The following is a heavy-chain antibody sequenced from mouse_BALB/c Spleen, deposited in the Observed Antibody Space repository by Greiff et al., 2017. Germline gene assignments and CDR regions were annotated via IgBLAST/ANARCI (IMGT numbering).Heavy chain of an antibody. Sequence: EVQGVESGGGLVKPGGSLKLSCAASGFAFSSYDMSWVRQTPEKRLEWVAYISSGGGSTNYPDTVKGRFTISRDNAKNTLYLQMSSLKSEDTAMYYCARHEKGYAMDYWGQGTSVTVSS. J-gene: IGHJ4*01. CDR1: GFAFSSYD. CDR3: ARHEKGYAMDY. CDR2: ISSGGGST. V-gene: IGHV5-12-1*01.